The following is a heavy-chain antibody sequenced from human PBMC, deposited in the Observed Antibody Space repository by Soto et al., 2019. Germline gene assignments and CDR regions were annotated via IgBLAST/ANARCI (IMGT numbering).Heavy chain of an antibody. D-gene: IGHD3-22*01. CDR1: GFTFSSYW. CDR2: IKQDGSEK. V-gene: IGHV3-7*03. J-gene: IGHJ4*02. CDR3: ARDWNDYDSSGYSSFDY. Sequence: GGSLRLSCAASGFTFSSYWMSWVRQAPGKGLEWVANIKQDGSEKYYVDSVKGRFTTSRDNAKNSLYLQMNSLRAEDTAVYYCARDWNDYDSSGYSSFDYWGQGTLVTVSS.